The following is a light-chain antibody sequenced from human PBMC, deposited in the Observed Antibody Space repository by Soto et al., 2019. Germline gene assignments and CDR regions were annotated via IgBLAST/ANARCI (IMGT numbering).Light chain of an antibody. V-gene: IGLV2-14*01. CDR1: SSDVGGYNY. J-gene: IGLJ7*01. Sequence: QSALTQPASVSGSPGQSITISCTGTSSDVGGYNYVSWYQQHPGKAPKLMIYDVSNRSSGVSNRFSGSKSGNTASLTISGLQAEDESDYYCSSYTSSSTAVFGGCTQLTVL. CDR2: DVS. CDR3: SSYTSSSTAV.